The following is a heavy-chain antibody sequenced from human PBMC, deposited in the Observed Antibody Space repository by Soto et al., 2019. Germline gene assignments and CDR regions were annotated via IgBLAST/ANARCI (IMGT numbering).Heavy chain of an antibody. J-gene: IGHJ4*02. D-gene: IGHD6-13*01. CDR2: ISYDGSNK. Sequence: GSLRLSCAASGFTFSSYAMHWVRQATGKGLEWVAVISYDGSNKYYADSVKGRFTISRDNSKNTLYLQMNSLRAEDTAVYYCARDKSSSWYFDYWGQGTLVTVSS. CDR1: GFTFSSYA. CDR3: ARDKSSSWYFDY. V-gene: IGHV3-30-3*01.